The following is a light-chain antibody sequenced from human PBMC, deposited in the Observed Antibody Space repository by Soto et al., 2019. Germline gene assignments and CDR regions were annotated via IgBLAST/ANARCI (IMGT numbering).Light chain of an antibody. CDR3: QQYNSYSAT. CDR2: DVS. CDR1: QSVSSAY. J-gene: IGKJ1*01. V-gene: IGKV3-20*01. Sequence: IVLTQSPGTLSLSPGERAAVSCRASQSVSSAYLAWYQQKPGQAPRLLIYDVSSRATGIPDRFSGSGSGTEFTLTISSLQPDDFATYYCQQYNSYSATFGQGTKVDIK.